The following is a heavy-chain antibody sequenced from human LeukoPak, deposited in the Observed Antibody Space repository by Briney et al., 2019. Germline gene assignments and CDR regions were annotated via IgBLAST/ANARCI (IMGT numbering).Heavy chain of an antibody. Sequence: SETLSLTCTVSGGSISSGGYYWCWIRQHPGKGLEWIGYIYYSGSTYYNPSLKSRVTISVDTSKNQFSLKLSSVTAADTAVYYCARRFLEWLPNDYYYYYGMDVWGQGTTVTVSS. J-gene: IGHJ6*02. CDR3: ARRFLEWLPNDYYYYYGMDV. D-gene: IGHD3-3*01. CDR1: GGSISSGGYY. V-gene: IGHV4-31*03. CDR2: IYYSGST.